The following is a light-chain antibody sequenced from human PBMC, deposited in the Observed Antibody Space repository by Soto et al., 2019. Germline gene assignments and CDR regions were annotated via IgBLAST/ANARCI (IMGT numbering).Light chain of an antibody. CDR2: EID. Sequence: QSALTQPASVSGSPGQSITISCTGTNNDVGGHMHVSWYQHQAGKVPKLIIYEIDNRPSGVSDRFSGSKSGNTASLTISGLQAEDEAAYYCSAYRRGIIVFGGGTKVTVL. CDR1: NNDVGGHMH. J-gene: IGLJ2*01. CDR3: SAYRRGIIV. V-gene: IGLV2-14*01.